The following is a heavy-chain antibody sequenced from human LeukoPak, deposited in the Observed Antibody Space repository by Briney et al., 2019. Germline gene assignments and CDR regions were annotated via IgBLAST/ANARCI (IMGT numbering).Heavy chain of an antibody. J-gene: IGHJ4*02. V-gene: IGHV3-23*01. CDR1: GFTFSNYA. D-gene: IGHD3-9*01. Sequence: GGSLRLSCAASGFTFSNYAMSWVRQAPGKGLEWVSAITGSGGNTYYADSVKGRFTISRDNSKNTVFLQMNSLRAEDTAVYYCAKWGDYDVLTGYYVPDYWGQGTLVTVSS. CDR2: ITGSGGNT. CDR3: AKWGDYDVLTGYYVPDY.